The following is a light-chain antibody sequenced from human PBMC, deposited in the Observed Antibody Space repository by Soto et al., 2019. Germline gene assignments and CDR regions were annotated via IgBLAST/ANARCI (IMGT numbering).Light chain of an antibody. CDR3: QQYNNWPPYT. Sequence: EIVMTQSPATLSVSPGERATLSCRASQSVSSNLAWYQQKPDQAPRLLIYGASTRASGIPARFSGSGSGTEFTLTISSLRSEDFAVYYCQQYNNWPPYTFGQGTKLEI. CDR2: GAS. CDR1: QSVSSN. V-gene: IGKV3-15*01. J-gene: IGKJ2*01.